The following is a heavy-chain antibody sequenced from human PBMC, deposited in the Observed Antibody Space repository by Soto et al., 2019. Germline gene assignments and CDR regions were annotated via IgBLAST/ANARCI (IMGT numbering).Heavy chain of an antibody. D-gene: IGHD2-21*02. CDR2: ISGGGGST. CDR3: AKGSIVVVTVIRPDDAFDI. V-gene: IGHV3-23*01. CDR1: GFTFTNYA. Sequence: PGGSLRLSCAASGFTFTNYAMKWVRDAPGKGLEWVSGISGGGGSTYYADSVKGRFTFSRDTSKNTLYLQMNSLRADDTAVYYCAKGSIVVVTVIRPDDAFDIWGQGTMVTVSS. J-gene: IGHJ3*02.